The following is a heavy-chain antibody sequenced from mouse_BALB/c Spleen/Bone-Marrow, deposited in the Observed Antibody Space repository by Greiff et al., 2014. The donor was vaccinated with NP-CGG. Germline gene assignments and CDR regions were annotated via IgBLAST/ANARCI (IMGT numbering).Heavy chain of an antibody. D-gene: IGHD2-1*01. CDR1: GYSFTSHY. Sequence: QVQLKQSGPELVKPGASVKISCEASGYSFTSHYIHWMKQRPGQGLEWIGWIFPGSGNIKYNEKFKGEATLTADTSSSTAYMRLSSLTSEDSAVYFCARRGNWGYAMDYWGQGTSVTVSS. J-gene: IGHJ4*01. V-gene: IGHV1-66*01. CDR2: IFPGSGNI. CDR3: ARRGNWGYAMDY.